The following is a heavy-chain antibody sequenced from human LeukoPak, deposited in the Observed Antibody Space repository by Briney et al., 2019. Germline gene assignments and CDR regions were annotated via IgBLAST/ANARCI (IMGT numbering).Heavy chain of an antibody. J-gene: IGHJ3*01. CDR2: LNGDGTNI. D-gene: IGHD2-8*01. Sequence: GGSLRLSCAASGFTVSSTYMSWVRQVPGKGLVWVSRLNGDGTNIIYADSVKGRFTISRDNAENTLYLQMNSLRAEDTALYYCARSQSGVFDVWGQGTMVTVSS. CDR1: GFTVSSTY. V-gene: IGHV3-74*01. CDR3: ARSQSGVFDV.